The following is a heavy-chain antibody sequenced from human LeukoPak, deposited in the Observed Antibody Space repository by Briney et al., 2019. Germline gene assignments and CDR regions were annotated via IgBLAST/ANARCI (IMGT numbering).Heavy chain of an antibody. V-gene: IGHV3-48*01. CDR2: ISSSGGKT. Sequence: PGGSLRLSCAVSGLTFSSYSMNWVRQAPGKGLEWVSYISSSGGKTYYADSVRGRFTISRDNSKNTLYLQMNSLRAEDTAVYYCAKDYRVYDPPVCYFDYWGQGTLVTVSS. CDR3: AKDYRVYDPPVCYFDY. CDR1: GLTFSSYS. J-gene: IGHJ4*02. D-gene: IGHD2-8*01.